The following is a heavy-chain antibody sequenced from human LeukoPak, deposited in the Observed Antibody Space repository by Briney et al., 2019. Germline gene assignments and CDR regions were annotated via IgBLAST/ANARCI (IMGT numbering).Heavy chain of an antibody. D-gene: IGHD2-2*01. Sequence: ASVKVSCKASGYTFSNHGISWVRQAPGQGPEWMGWISADNGNTNYAQKFQGRVTMTTDTSTSTAYMEMRSLRSDDTAVYYCARDLHLVETLVNFDYWGQGTLVTVSS. CDR2: ISADNGNT. CDR3: ARDLHLVETLVNFDY. J-gene: IGHJ4*02. V-gene: IGHV1-18*01. CDR1: GYTFSNHG.